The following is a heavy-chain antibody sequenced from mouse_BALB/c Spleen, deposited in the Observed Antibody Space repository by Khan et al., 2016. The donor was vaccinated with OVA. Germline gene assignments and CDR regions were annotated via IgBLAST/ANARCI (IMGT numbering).Heavy chain of an antibody. CDR1: GFTFSNYA. D-gene: IGHD1-1*01. CDR2: ISSGGSYT. Sequence: EVELVESGGGLVKPGGSLKLSCAASGFTFSNYAMSWVRQTPEKRLEWVATISSGGSYTYYPDSVQGRFTISRDNAKNTLYLQMSSLRSEDTVIYYCARVLLTTVVDTPFADWGQGTLVTVSA. J-gene: IGHJ3*01. V-gene: IGHV5-9-3*01. CDR3: ARVLLTTVVDTPFAD.